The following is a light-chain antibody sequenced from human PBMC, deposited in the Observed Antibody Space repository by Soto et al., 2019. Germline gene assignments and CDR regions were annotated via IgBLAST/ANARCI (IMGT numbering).Light chain of an antibody. CDR2: DAS. Sequence: DIQMTQSPSTLSASVGDRVTVTCRASQSISDWLAWYQQKPGKAPKLLIYDASSLESGVPSRFSGSGSGTEFTLTISSLQPDDSATYYCQQYNRYSTFGQGTKVDIK. J-gene: IGKJ1*01. CDR3: QQYNRYST. V-gene: IGKV1-5*01. CDR1: QSISDW.